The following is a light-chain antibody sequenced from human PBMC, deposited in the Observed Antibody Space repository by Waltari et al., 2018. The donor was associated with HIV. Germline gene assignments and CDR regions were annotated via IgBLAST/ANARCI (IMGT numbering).Light chain of an antibody. V-gene: IGLV2-14*01. CDR2: EVT. CDR1: NSDIGGYNY. J-gene: IGLJ3*02. Sequence: QSALTQPASVSGSPGQSIPISCTGTNSDIGGYNYVSWYQQHPGKAPKLLIYEVTHRPSGISYRFSGSKSGNTASMTISGLQAEDEADYYCSSYTTTTTILFGGGTKVTVL. CDR3: SSYTTTTTIL.